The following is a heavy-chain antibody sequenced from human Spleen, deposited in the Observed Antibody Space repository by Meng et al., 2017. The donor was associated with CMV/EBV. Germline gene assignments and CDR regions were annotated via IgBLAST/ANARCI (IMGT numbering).Heavy chain of an antibody. J-gene: IGHJ4*02. CDR2: IYHSGST. CDR1: GGSISSSNL. Sequence: QVQLPESGPALFKPSGTLSLTCAVSGGSISSSNLWTWVRQVPGKGLEWIGEIYHSGSTNYNPSLKSRVTISVDKFKNQCSLKLGSVTAADTAVYYCARIERRRILKYCGSDCSTTDYWGQGTLVTVSS. D-gene: IGHD2-21*02. V-gene: IGHV4-4*02. CDR3: ARIERRRILKYCGSDCSTTDY.